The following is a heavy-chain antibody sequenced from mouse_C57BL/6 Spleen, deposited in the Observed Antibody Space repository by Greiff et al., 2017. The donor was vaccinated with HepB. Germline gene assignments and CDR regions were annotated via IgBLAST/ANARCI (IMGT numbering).Heavy chain of an antibody. CDR2: IYPGSGST. Sequence: QVQLQQSGAELVKPGASVKMSCKASGYTFTSYWITWVKQRPGQGLEWIGDIYPGSGSTNYNEKFKSKATLTVDTSSSTAYMQLSSLTSEDSAVYYCARYYGSRRGYAMDYWGQGTSVTVSS. J-gene: IGHJ4*01. CDR1: GYTFTSYW. D-gene: IGHD1-1*01. V-gene: IGHV1-55*01. CDR3: ARYYGSRRGYAMDY.